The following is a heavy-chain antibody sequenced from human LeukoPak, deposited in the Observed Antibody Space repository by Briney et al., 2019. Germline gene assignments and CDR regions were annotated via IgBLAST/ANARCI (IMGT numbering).Heavy chain of an antibody. D-gene: IGHD3-22*01. CDR3: ARVFPYYYDSSGDDAFDI. V-gene: IGHV4-30-4*01. CDR1: GGSISNGDHY. J-gene: IGHJ3*02. CDR2: IYYSGST. Sequence: SETLSLTCTVSGGSISNGDHYWNWIRQPPGKGLEWIGYIYYSGSTKYNPSLKSRVTISEDTSKNQFSLKLSSVTAADTAVYYCARVFPYYYDSSGDDAFDIWGQGTMVTVSS.